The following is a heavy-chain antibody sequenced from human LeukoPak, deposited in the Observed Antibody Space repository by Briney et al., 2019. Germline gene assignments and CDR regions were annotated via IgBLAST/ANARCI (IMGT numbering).Heavy chain of an antibody. CDR2: ISTYNGDT. V-gene: IGHV1-18*01. CDR1: GYTLSSYG. CDR3: VRGILSDDTLTGP. J-gene: IGHJ5*02. D-gene: IGHD3-9*01. Sequence: ASVKVSCKTSGYTLSSYGINWVRQAPGQGLEWMGWISTYNGDTHYGQKVQGRVTMTTGTSTNTAYMELRSLTSDDTAVYYCVRGILSDDTLTGPWGQGTLVTVSS.